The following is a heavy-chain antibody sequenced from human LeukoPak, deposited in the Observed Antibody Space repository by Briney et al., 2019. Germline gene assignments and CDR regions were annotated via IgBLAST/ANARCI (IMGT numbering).Heavy chain of an antibody. CDR3: AGSRFYDILS. V-gene: IGHV3-11*01. CDR1: GFTFGDYY. D-gene: IGHD3-9*01. CDR2: SSSSGNTI. Sequence: GGSLRLSCAASGFTFGDYYMSWIRQAPGKGLEWVSYSSSSGNTIYYADSVKGRFTISRDNAKNSLYLQMNSLRAEDTAVYYCAGSRFYDILSWGQGTLVTVSS. J-gene: IGHJ5*02.